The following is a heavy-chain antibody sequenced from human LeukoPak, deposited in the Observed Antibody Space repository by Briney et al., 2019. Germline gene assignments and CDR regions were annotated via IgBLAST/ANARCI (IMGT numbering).Heavy chain of an antibody. J-gene: IGHJ4*02. CDR1: GFTFSSYA. CDR2: ISGGGGST. CDR3: AKRNLRAVAPGY. Sequence: PGGSLRLSYAASGFTFSSYAMSWVRQAPGKGLEWVSAISGGGGSTYYADSVKGRFTISRDNSKNTLYLQMNSLRAEDTAIYYCAKRNLRAVAPGYWGQGTLVTVSS. V-gene: IGHV3-23*01. D-gene: IGHD6-19*01.